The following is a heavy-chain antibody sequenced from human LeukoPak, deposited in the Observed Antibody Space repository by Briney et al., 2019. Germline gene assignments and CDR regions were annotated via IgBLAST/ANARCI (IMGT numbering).Heavy chain of an antibody. CDR1: GGSISTYY. CDR3: ARQPNPDGWFDGMDV. V-gene: IGHV4-59*08. D-gene: IGHD3-10*01. Sequence: SETLSLTCTVSGGSISTYYWSWIRQPPGKGLEWIGYVDYIGYTNYNPSVKSRLTISVDRSMNQFSLKLRSVTAADTAVYYCARQPNPDGWFDGMDVWGQGTTVTVSS. J-gene: IGHJ6*02. CDR2: VDYIGYT.